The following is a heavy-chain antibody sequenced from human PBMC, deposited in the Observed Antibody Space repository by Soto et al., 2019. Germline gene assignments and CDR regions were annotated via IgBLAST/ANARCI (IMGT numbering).Heavy chain of an antibody. CDR3: ARDLFPGGDYGMDV. CDR1: GGTFSSYA. D-gene: IGHD3-10*01. V-gene: IGHV1-18*01. Sequence: ASVKVSCKASGGTFSSYAISWVRQAPGQGLEWMGWISAYNGNTNYAQKLQGRVTMTTDTSTSTAYMELRSLRSDDTAVYYCARDLFPGGDYGMDVWGQGTTVTVSS. CDR2: ISAYNGNT. J-gene: IGHJ6*02.